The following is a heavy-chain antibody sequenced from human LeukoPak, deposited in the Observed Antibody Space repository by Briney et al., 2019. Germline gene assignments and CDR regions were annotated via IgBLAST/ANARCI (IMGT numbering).Heavy chain of an antibody. Sequence: PSGGSLRLSCAASGFTFSSYAMSWVRQAPGKGLEWVSGINWNGGTTTYADSVKGRFTISRDNAKNSLYLQMNSLRAEDTAFYYCARDRDQWLEAFDIWGQGTMVTVSS. V-gene: IGHV3-20*04. CDR3: ARDRDQWLEAFDI. CDR1: GFTFSSYA. CDR2: INWNGGTT. J-gene: IGHJ3*02. D-gene: IGHD6-19*01.